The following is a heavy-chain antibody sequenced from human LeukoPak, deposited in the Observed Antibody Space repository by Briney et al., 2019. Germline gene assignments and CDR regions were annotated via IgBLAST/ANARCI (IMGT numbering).Heavy chain of an antibody. CDR1: GFTFSSYA. J-gene: IGHJ6*02. Sequence: GGSLRLSCAASGFTFSSYAMSWVRQAPGKGLEWVSAISGSGGSTYYADSVKGRFTISRDNSKNTLYLQMNSLRAEDTALYYCAKDGSGYYSGGSCYNYGMDVWGQGTTVTVSS. D-gene: IGHD2-15*01. V-gene: IGHV3-23*01. CDR3: AKDGSGYYSGGSCYNYGMDV. CDR2: ISGSGGST.